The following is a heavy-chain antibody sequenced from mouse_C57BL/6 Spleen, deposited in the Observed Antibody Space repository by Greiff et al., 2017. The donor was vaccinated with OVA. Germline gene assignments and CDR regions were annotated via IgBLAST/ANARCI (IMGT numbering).Heavy chain of an antibody. D-gene: IGHD1-1*02. CDR1: GFTFTDYY. CDR2: IRNKANGYTT. Sequence: EVQLVESGGGLVQPGGSLSLSCAASGFTFTDYYMSWVRQPPGKALEWLGFIRNKANGYTTEYSASVKGRFTISRDNSQSILYLQMNALRAEDSATYYCARYEGWEFAYWGQGTLVTVSA. V-gene: IGHV7-3*01. J-gene: IGHJ3*01. CDR3: ARYEGWEFAY.